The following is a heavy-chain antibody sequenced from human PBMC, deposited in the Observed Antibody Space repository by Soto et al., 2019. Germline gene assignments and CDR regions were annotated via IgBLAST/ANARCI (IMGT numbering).Heavy chain of an antibody. J-gene: IGHJ4*02. CDR1: GFTFSSYA. CDR2: ISGSSSYI. Sequence: GGSLRLSCAASGFTFSSYAMNWVRQAPGKGLEWGASISGSSSYIYYADSVKGRFTISRDNAKNSLYLQMNSLRAEDTPVYYCATGYFDWPFDYWAQGTLLTVSS. V-gene: IGHV3-21*01. D-gene: IGHD3-9*01. CDR3: ATGYFDWPFDY.